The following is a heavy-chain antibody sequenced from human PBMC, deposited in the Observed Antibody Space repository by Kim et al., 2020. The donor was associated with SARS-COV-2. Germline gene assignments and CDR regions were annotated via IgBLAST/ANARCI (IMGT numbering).Heavy chain of an antibody. Sequence: ASVKVSCKASGYTFTGYYMHWVRQAPGQGLEWMGWINPNSGGTNYAQKFQGRVTMTRDTSISTAYMELSRLRSDDTAVYYCARDASHCGGDCYFDWFDPWGQGTLVTVSS. D-gene: IGHD2-21*01. CDR3: ARDASHCGGDCYFDWFDP. CDR2: INPNSGGT. J-gene: IGHJ5*02. V-gene: IGHV1-2*02. CDR1: GYTFTGYY.